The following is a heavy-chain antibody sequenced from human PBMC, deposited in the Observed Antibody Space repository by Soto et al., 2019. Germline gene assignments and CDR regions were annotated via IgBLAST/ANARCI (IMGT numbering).Heavy chain of an antibody. V-gene: IGHV1-69*01. CDR1: GGTFSSYA. CDR2: IIPIFGTA. Sequence: QVQLVQSGAEVKKPGSSVKVSCKASGGTFSSYAISWVRQAPGQGLEWMGGIIPIFGTANYAQKFQGRVTITADESTSTAYMELSSLRSEDTAVYYCARDKGSWVGALYGMDIWGQGTTVTVSS. J-gene: IGHJ6*02. CDR3: ARDKGSWVGALYGMDI. D-gene: IGHD1-26*01.